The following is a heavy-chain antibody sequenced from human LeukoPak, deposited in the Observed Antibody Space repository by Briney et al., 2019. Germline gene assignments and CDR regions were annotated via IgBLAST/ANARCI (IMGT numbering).Heavy chain of an antibody. CDR3: AKVNEWELSYFDY. J-gene: IGHJ4*02. CDR2: ISGSGGST. Sequence: GGSLRLSCAVSGFIFSSYAMSWVRQGPGKGLEWVSDISGSGGSTYYTHSVKGRFTISRDNSKNTLYLQMNNLRAEDTAVYYCAKVNEWELSYFDYWGQGTLVTVSS. D-gene: IGHD1-26*01. CDR1: GFIFSSYA. V-gene: IGHV3-23*01.